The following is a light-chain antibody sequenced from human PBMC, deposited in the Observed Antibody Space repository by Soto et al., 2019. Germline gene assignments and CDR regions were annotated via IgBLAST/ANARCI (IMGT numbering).Light chain of an antibody. J-gene: IGKJ4*01. CDR2: DAS. V-gene: IGKV1-5*01. Sequence: DIQMSQPPSTLSASVGDRVTITCRASQSLSSWLAWYQQKPGRAPKLLIYDASSLQSGVPSRFSGSGSGTEFTLTISSLQPDDFATYYCQQYYSYPLTFGGGTKVDIK. CDR1: QSLSSW. CDR3: QQYYSYPLT.